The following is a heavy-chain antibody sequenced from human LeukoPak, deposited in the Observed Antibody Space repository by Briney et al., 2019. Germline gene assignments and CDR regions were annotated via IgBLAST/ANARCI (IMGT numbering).Heavy chain of an antibody. CDR3: ARDMGFRSGWPKYYFDY. CDR1: GYTFTGYY. J-gene: IGHJ4*02. V-gene: IGHV1-2*02. Sequence: GASVKVSCKASGYTFTGYYMHWVRQAPGQGLEWMGWINPNSGGTNYAQKFQGRVTMTRDTSISTAYMELSRLRSDDTAVYYCARDMGFRSGWPKYYFDYWGQGTLVTVSS. CDR2: INPNSGGT. D-gene: IGHD6-19*01.